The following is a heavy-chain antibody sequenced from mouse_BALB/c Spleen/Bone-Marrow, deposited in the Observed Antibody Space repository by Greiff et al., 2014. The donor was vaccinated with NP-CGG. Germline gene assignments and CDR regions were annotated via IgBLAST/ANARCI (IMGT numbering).Heavy chain of an antibody. Sequence: VQLQQSGAGLVVPGASVKMSCKASGHTFTDYWTHWVKQRPGQGLEWIGAIDTSDSYTSYNQKFKGKATLTVDESSSTAYMQLSSLTSEDSAVYYCARSDYRFDPLPYWGQGTLVTVSA. D-gene: IGHD2-14*01. CDR2: IDTSDSYT. CDR1: GHTFTDYW. CDR3: ARSDYRFDPLPY. J-gene: IGHJ3*01. V-gene: IGHV1-69*01.